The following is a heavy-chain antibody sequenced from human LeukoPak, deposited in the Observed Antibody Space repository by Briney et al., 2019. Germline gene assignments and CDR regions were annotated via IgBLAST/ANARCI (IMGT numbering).Heavy chain of an antibody. J-gene: IGHJ6*02. V-gene: IGHV4-31*03. D-gene: IGHD6-19*01. CDR2: IYYSGST. CDR3: ARDLSSGWYEEAYYYYYYGMDV. Sequence: SETLSLTCTVSGGSISSGGYYWSWIRQHPGKGLEWIGYIYYSGSTYYNPSLKSRVTISVDTSKNQFSLKLSSVTAADTAVYYCARDLSSGWYEEAYYYYYYGMDVWGQGTTVTVSS. CDR1: GGSISSGGYY.